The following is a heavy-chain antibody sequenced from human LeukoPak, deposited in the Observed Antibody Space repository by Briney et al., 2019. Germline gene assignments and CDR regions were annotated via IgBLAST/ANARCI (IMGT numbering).Heavy chain of an antibody. CDR3: AKDLEIVVVPAAISL. CDR2: IRYDGSNK. J-gene: IGHJ4*02. Sequence: GGSLRLSCAASGFTFSSYGMHWVRQAPGKGLEWVAFIRYDGSNKYYADSVKGRFTISRDNAKNTLYLQMNSLRAEDTAVYYCAKDLEIVVVPAAISLWGQGTLVTVSS. CDR1: GFTFSSYG. V-gene: IGHV3-30*02. D-gene: IGHD2-2*02.